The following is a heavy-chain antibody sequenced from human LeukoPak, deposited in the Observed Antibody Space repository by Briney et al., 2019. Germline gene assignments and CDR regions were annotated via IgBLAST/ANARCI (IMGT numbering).Heavy chain of an antibody. D-gene: IGHD2-2*01. CDR3: ARENPGYCSSTSCYYYYYYYMDV. V-gene: IGHV4-61*02. Sequence: SETLSLTCAVSGGSINSDSYYWSWIRQPAGKGLEWIGRIYTSGSTNYNPSLKSRVTMSVDTSKNQFSLKLSSVTAADTALYYCARENPGYCSSTSCYYYYYYYMDVWGKGTTVTVSS. J-gene: IGHJ6*03. CDR2: IYTSGST. CDR1: GGSINSDSYY.